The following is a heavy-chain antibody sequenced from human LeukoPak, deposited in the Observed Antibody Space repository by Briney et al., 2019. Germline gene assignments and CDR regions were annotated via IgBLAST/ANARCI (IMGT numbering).Heavy chain of an antibody. Sequence: ASVKVSCKASGYTFTSYGISWVRQAPGQGLEWMGWISAYNGNTHYAQNLQGRVTMTRDTSTSTAYMELRSLRSDDTAVFYCARDGHRMYYDGSNDYRFDSWGQGTLVTVSS. CDR2: ISAYNGNT. J-gene: IGHJ4*02. V-gene: IGHV1-18*01. CDR1: GYTFTSYG. CDR3: ARDGHRMYYDGSNDYRFDS. D-gene: IGHD3-16*01.